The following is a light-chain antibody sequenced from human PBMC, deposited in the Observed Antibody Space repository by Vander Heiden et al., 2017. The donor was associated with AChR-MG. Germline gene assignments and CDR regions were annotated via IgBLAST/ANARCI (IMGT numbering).Light chain of an antibody. Sequence: SYVLTQPPSVSVAPGKTARITCGGNNVGRKRVRWCHQKPGQAPVLVVYDDSDRPSGIPERFSGSNSGNTATLTISRVEAGDEADYYCQVWDSSSDHWVFGGGTKLTVL. V-gene: IGLV3-21*03. CDR3: QVWDSSSDHWV. J-gene: IGLJ3*02. CDR2: DDS. CDR1: NVGRKR.